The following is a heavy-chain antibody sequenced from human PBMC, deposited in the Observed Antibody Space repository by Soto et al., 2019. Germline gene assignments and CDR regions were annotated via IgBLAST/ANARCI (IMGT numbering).Heavy chain of an antibody. CDR1: GYSFTSYW. V-gene: IGHV5-10-1*01. CDR3: ASLRSIAAGSDGMDV. CDR2: IDPSDSYT. J-gene: IGHJ6*02. Sequence: HGESLKISCKGSGYSFTSYWISWVRQMPGKGLEWMGRIDPSDSYTNYSPSFQGHVTISADKSISTAYLQWSSLKASDTAMYYCASLRSIAAGSDGMDVWGQGTTVTVSS. D-gene: IGHD6-13*01.